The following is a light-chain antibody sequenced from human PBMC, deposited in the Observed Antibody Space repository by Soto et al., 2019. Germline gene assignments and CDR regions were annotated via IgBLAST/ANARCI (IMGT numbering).Light chain of an antibody. V-gene: IGLV2-14*01. J-gene: IGLJ2*01. CDR2: DVT. CDR1: RSDVGAYDY. CDR3: SSYTTSSTVL. Sequence: QSVLTQPASVSGSPGQSITISCTGTRSDVGAYDYVSWYQQRPGKAPKLMIFDVTNRPSGVSDRFSGSKSGNTASLTISGLQAEYEADYYCSSYTTSSTVLFGGGTKLTVL.